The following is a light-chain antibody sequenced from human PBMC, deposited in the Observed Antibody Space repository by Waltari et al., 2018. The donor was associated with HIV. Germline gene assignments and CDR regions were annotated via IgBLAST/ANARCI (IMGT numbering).Light chain of an antibody. CDR2: RDN. J-gene: IGLJ1*01. CDR1: TSKVGSNF. V-gene: IGLV1-47*01. Sequence: QSVLTQPPSASGTPGQRVTISCSGTTSKVGSNFVSWYQQLPGTAPKLLIYRDNRRPSGVPDRFSGSKSGASASLAISGLRSEDEGDYYCATWDGSLGGAYVFGAGTKVSVL. CDR3: ATWDGSLGGAYV.